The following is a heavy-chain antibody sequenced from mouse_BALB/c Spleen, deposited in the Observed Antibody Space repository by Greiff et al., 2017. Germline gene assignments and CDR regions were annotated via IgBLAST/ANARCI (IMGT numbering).Heavy chain of an antibody. V-gene: IGHV2-2*02. CDR2: IWSGGST. CDR1: GFSLTSYG. CDR3: ARKRYDSYAMDY. J-gene: IGHJ4*01. Sequence: QVQLQQSGPGLVQPSQSLSITCTVSGFSLTSYGVHWVRQSPGKGLEWLGVIWSGGSTDYNAAFISRLSISKDNSKSQVFFKMNSLQANDTAIYYCARKRYDSYAMDYWGQGTSVTVSS. D-gene: IGHD2-14*01.